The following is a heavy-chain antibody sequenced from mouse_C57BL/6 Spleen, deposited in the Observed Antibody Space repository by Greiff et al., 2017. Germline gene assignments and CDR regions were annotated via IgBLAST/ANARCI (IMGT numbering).Heavy chain of an antibody. Sequence: VQLQQPGAELVKPGASLKVSCKASGFTFPSYWMHWVKQRPGQGVEWIGRIHPSDSDTNYNQKFKGKATLSVDKSSSTAYMQRSRLTSPDSAVYYWAIFGGPSRPRWLLPYWGQGTTLAVSS. J-gene: IGHJ2*01. CDR1: GFTFPSYW. V-gene: IGHV1-74*01. CDR3: AIFGGPSRPRWLLPY. D-gene: IGHD2-3*01. CDR2: IHPSDSDT.